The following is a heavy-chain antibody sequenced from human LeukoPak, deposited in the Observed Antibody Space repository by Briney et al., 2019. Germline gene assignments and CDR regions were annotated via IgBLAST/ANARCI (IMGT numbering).Heavy chain of an antibody. CDR1: GFTFSSYA. J-gene: IGHJ1*01. CDR2: ISYDGSNK. CDR3: ARDDRVAAAGTRYFQH. V-gene: IGHV3-30*04. D-gene: IGHD6-13*01. Sequence: GGSLRLSCAASGFTFSSYAMHWVRQAPGKGLEWVAVISYDGSNKYYADSVKGRFTISRDNSKNTLYLQMNSLRAEDTAVYYCARDDRVAAAGTRYFQHWGQGTLVTVSS.